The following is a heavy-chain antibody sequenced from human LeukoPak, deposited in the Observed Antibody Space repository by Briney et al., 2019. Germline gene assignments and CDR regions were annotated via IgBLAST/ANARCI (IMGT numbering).Heavy chain of an antibody. V-gene: IGHV3-21*01. D-gene: IGHD1-26*01. CDR1: GFTFSSYS. CDR3: ARDLGSGSYYASPYYFDY. Sequence: GGSLRLSCAASGFTFSSYSMNWVRQAPGKGLEWVSSISSSSYIYYADSVKGRFTISRDNAKNSLYLQMNSLRAEDTAVYYCARDLGSGSYYASPYYFDYWGQGTLVTVSS. CDR2: ISSSSYI. J-gene: IGHJ4*02.